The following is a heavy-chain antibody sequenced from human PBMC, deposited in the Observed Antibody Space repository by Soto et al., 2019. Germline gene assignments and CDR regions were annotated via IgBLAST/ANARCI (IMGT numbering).Heavy chain of an antibody. D-gene: IGHD1-26*01. V-gene: IGHV1-3*01. CDR2: INAGNGNT. CDR3: AAAQKWAKTFDY. J-gene: IGHJ4*02. Sequence: ASVKVSCKASGYTFTSYAMHWVRQAPGQRLEWMGWINAGNGNTKYSQKFQGRVTITRDTSASTAYMELSSLRSEDTAVYYCAAAQKWAKTFDYWGQGTLVTVSS. CDR1: GYTFTSYA.